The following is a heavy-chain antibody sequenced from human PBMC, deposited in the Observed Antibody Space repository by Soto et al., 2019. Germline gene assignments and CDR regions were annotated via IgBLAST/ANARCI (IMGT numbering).Heavy chain of an antibody. D-gene: IGHD6-13*01. CDR3: ARDRRIAAAAHLDY. J-gene: IGHJ4*02. CDR2: IYYSGST. CDR1: GGSISSYY. Sequence: SETLSLTCTVSGGSISSYYWSWIRQPPGKGLEWIGYIYYSGSTNYNPSLKSRVTISVDTSKNQFSLKLSSVTAADTAVYYCARDRRIAAAAHLDYWGQGTLVIVSS. V-gene: IGHV4-59*01.